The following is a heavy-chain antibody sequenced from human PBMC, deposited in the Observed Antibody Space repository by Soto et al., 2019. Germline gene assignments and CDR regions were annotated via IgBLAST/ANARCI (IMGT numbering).Heavy chain of an antibody. CDR3: AKTSSGYYSAFDY. CDR2: IYSGGST. D-gene: IGHD3-22*01. J-gene: IGHJ4*02. V-gene: IGHV3-53*01. CDR1: GFTVSSNY. Sequence: GGSLRLSCAASGFTVSSNYMSWVRQAPGKGLEWVSVIYSGGSTYYADSVKGRFTISRDNSKNTLYLQMNSLRAEDTAVYYCAKTSSGYYSAFDYWGQGTLVTVS.